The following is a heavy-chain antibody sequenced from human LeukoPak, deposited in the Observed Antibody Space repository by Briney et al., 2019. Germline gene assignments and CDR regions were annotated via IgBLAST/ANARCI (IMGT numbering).Heavy chain of an antibody. CDR3: TRGDSYYYDSSCYFDY. V-gene: IGHV3-49*04. J-gene: IGHJ4*02. Sequence: GGSVRLSCTASGFTFGDYAMSWVRQAPGKGLEWVGFIRSKAYGGTTEYAASVKGRFTISRDDSKSIAYLQMNSLKTEDTAVYYCTRGDSYYYDSSCYFDYWGQGTLVTVSS. D-gene: IGHD3-22*01. CDR1: GFTFGDYA. CDR2: IRSKAYGGTT.